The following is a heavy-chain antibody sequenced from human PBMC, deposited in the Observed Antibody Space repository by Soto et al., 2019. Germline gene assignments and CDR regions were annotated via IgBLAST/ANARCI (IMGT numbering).Heavy chain of an antibody. D-gene: IGHD5-18*01. CDR1: GGSISSGGYH. Sequence: QVQLQESGPGLVKPSQTLSLTSTVSGGSISSGGYHWSWIRQHPGKGLEWIGYIYYSGSTYYNPSLKSRVTISVDTSKNQFSLKLSSVTAADTAVYYCARAGTAMDSPPDYYYFMDVWGKGTTVTVSS. CDR2: IYYSGST. J-gene: IGHJ6*03. CDR3: ARAGTAMDSPPDYYYFMDV. V-gene: IGHV4-31*03.